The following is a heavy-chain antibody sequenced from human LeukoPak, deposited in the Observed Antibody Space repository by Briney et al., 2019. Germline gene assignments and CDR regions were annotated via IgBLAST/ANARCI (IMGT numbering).Heavy chain of an antibody. CDR3: ARDLVVATGVDYYYYMDV. D-gene: IGHD5-12*01. CDR2: ISSSSSYI. J-gene: IGHJ6*03. V-gene: IGHV3-21*01. CDR1: GFTFGSYS. Sequence: PGGSLRLSXAASGFTFGSYSMNWVRQSPGKGLEWLSSISSSSSYIYYADSVKGRFTISRDNAKNPLYLQMNSLRAEDTAVYYCARDLVVATGVDYYYYMDVWGKGTTVTVSS.